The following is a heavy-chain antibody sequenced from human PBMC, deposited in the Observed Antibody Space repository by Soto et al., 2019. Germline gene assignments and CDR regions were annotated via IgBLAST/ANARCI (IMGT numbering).Heavy chain of an antibody. D-gene: IGHD2-2*01. V-gene: IGHV3-30-3*01. Sequence: SLRLSCAASGSTISTYGMNRVRQAPGKGLEWVAVISYDGTITCYADSVKGRFTISRDNSKNTLYLQMNSLRTEDTAVYYCATTRVGPCSSSICFSGIFDGMDVWGQGTTVTVSS. CDR1: GSTISTYG. CDR3: ATTRVGPCSSSICFSGIFDGMDV. CDR2: ISYDGTIT. J-gene: IGHJ6*02.